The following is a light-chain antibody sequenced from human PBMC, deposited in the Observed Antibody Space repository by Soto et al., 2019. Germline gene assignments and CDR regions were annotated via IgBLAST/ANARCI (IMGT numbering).Light chain of an antibody. V-gene: IGKV3-20*01. Sequence: EIVLTQSPATLSLSPGESATLSCRASQSISSYCLVWYQQKPGQAPRLLIYAASTRATGIPDRFSGSGSGTDFTLTISRLEPEDFAVYYCQQYGGSPRYTFGQGTKLEI. CDR1: QSISSYC. CDR3: QQYGGSPRYT. J-gene: IGKJ2*01. CDR2: AAS.